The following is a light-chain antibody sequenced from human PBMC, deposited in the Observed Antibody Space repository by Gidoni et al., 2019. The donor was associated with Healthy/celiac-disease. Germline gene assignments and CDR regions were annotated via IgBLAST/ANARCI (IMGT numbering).Light chain of an antibody. V-gene: IGKV1-39*01. CDR3: QQSYSTPWT. J-gene: IGKJ1*01. CDR1: QSISSY. Sequence: DIQMTHSPSSLSASVGDRVTITCRASQSISSYLNWYQQKPGKAPKLLIYAASSVQSGVPSRFSGSGSGTDFTLTISSLQPEDFATYYCQQSYSTPWTFGQGTKVEIK. CDR2: AAS.